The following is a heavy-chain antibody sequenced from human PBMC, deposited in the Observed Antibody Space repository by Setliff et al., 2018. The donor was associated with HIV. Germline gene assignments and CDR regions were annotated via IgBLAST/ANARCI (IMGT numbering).Heavy chain of an antibody. J-gene: IGHJ6*03. V-gene: IGHV4-4*08. CDR1: GGSISGNA. CDR2: SSTSGCT. Sequence: PSETLSLTCSVSGGSISGNAWSWIRQPPGKGLEWIGYSSTSGCTNCNPSLESRVTISVDTSKNQFSLKLSSVTAADTAVYYCARGSRGYSYAYYYYYMDVWGKGTTVTVSS. D-gene: IGHD5-18*01. CDR3: ARGSRGYSYAYYYYYMDV.